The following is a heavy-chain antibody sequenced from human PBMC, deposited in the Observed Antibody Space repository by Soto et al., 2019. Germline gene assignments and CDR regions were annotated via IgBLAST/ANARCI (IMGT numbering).Heavy chain of an antibody. D-gene: IGHD3-10*01. CDR3: ESFNDPMFRGLLTLDY. V-gene: IGHV1-18*01. CDR1: GYTFNTYG. Sequence: QVQLVQSGAEVKQPGASVKVSCKASGYTFNTYGINWVRQAPGQGLEWMGWISTYSGNTHYAQNFRGRVSMTTDTSKPTAYMELRSLRSDDTAVYCWESFNDPMFRGLLTLDYWGQGTLVTVSS. J-gene: IGHJ4*02. CDR2: ISTYSGNT.